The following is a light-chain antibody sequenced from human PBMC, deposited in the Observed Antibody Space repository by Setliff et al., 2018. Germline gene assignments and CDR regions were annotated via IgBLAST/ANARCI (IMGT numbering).Light chain of an antibody. CDR3: SSYTSSHTYV. Sequence: QSALAQPPSASGSPGQSVTISCTGTSIYFRRYDYVSWHQQHPGEAPKLLIYEVINRPSGISNRFSGSKSGNTASLTISGLLAEDEADYFCSSYTSSHTYVFGSGTKVTVL. CDR2: EVI. CDR1: SIYFRRYDY. V-gene: IGLV2-14*01. J-gene: IGLJ1*01.